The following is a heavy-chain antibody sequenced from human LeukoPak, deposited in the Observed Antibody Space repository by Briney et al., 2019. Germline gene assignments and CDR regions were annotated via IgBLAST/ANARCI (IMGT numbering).Heavy chain of an antibody. J-gene: IGHJ5*02. D-gene: IGHD3-22*01. CDR2: INPNNGGT. Sequence: WASVKVSCMASGYTFIAYYMHWVRQAPGEGLEWMGWINPNNGGTNYAQKFQGRVTMTRDTSISTAYMEVSSLRSDDTAVYYCALDSSGSGGWFDPWGQGTVVTVSS. CDR3: ALDSSGSGGWFDP. V-gene: IGHV1-2*02. CDR1: GYTFIAYY.